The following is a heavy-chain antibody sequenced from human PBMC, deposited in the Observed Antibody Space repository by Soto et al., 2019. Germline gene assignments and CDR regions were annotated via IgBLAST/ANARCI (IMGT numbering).Heavy chain of an antibody. V-gene: IGHV4-34*01. D-gene: IGHD6-25*01. J-gene: IGHJ4*02. CDR1: SGSLSGYY. CDR3: AGAPKVGGSPQTPPDF. Sequence: TSETLSLTCSIYSGSLSGYYWSWIRQPPGKGLEWIGEISQSGNTNYSPSLKSRVSISIDTSKKQFSLNLASVSAADTAVYYCAGAPKVGGSPQTPPDFWGQGTLVPVSS. CDR2: ISQSGNT.